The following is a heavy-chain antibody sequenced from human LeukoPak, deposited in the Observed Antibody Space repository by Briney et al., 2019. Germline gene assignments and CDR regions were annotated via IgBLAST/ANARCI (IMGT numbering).Heavy chain of an antibody. Sequence: GGSLRLFCAASGFTFSSYSMNWVRQAPGKGLEWVSYISSSSSTIYYADSVKGRFTISRDNAKNSLYLQMNSLRAEDTAVYYCAREDPGITIFGVVYDYYYMDVWGKGTTVTVSS. V-gene: IGHV3-48*01. CDR2: ISSSSSTI. CDR1: GFTFSSYS. CDR3: AREDPGITIFGVVYDYYYMDV. J-gene: IGHJ6*03. D-gene: IGHD3-3*01.